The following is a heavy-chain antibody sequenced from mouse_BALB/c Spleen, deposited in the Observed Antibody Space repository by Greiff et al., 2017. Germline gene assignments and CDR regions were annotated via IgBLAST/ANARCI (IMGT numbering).Heavy chain of an antibody. CDR2: IYPGGGYT. D-gene: IGHD2-3*01. Sequence: VQLQQSGAELVRPGTSVKISCKASGYTFTNYWLGWVKQRPGHGLEWIGDIYPGGGYTNYNEKFKGKATLTADTSSSTAYMQLSSLTSEDSAVYFCARDGYSLWYFDVWGAGTTVTVSS. V-gene: IGHV1-63*02. CDR3: ARDGYSLWYFDV. CDR1: GYTFTNYW. J-gene: IGHJ1*01.